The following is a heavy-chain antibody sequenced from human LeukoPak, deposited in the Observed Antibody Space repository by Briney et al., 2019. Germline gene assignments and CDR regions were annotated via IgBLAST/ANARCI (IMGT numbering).Heavy chain of an antibody. CDR2: IYRGGST. CDR1: RFTVSSNY. V-gene: IGHV3-53*04. CDR3: ARLADGEYFDY. J-gene: IGHJ4*02. Sequence: PGGSLRLSCAASRFTVSSNYMSWVRQAPGKGLEWVSVIYRGGSTYYTASGDGPYTISRNNCKNKLYIQMDSQRADDTAVYYCARLADGEYFDYTGQGTPVTVSS. D-gene: IGHD3-10*01.